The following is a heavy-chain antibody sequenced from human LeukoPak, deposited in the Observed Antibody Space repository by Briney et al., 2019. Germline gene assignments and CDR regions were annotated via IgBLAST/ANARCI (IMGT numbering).Heavy chain of an antibody. CDR1: GFTFSSYG. V-gene: IGHV3-23*01. CDR3: AKAYGSGSYYNRPEVFDY. J-gene: IGHJ4*02. D-gene: IGHD3-10*01. CDR2: ISYSGGST. Sequence: GGSLRLSCAASGFTFSSYGMTWVRQAPGKGLEWVSAISYSGGSTYYADSVKGRFTISRDNSKNTLYLQMNSLRAEDTAIYYCAKAYGSGSYYNRPEVFDYWGQGTLVTVSS.